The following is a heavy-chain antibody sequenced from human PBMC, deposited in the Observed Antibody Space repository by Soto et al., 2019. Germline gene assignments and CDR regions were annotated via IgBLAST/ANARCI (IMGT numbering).Heavy chain of an antibody. CDR1: GFSLSTSGVG. V-gene: IGHV2-5*02. D-gene: IGHD6-6*01. J-gene: IGHJ4*02. Sequence: QITLKESGPPLVKPTQTLTLTCTFSGFSLSTSGVGVGWIRQPPGKALEWLALIYWDDDKRDSPSLKSSLTIPKDTSKNQVVLTMTNMDPVDTATYYCAHSPYTSSSYYFDYWGQGTLVTVSS. CDR2: IYWDDDK. CDR3: AHSPYTSSSYYFDY.